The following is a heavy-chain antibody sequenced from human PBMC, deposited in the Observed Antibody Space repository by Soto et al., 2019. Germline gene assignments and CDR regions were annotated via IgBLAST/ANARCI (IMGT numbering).Heavy chain of an antibody. CDR1: GFTFSSYS. CDR2: ISSSSSYI. V-gene: IGHV3-21*04. J-gene: IGHJ4*02. CDR3: AKDSGWWPRAGYFDY. Sequence: GGSLRLSCAASGFTFSSYSMNWVRQAPGKGLEWVSSISSSSSYIYYADSVKGRFTISRDNSKNTLYLQMNSLRAEDTAVYYCAKDSGWWPRAGYFDYWGQGTLVTVSS. D-gene: IGHD6-19*01.